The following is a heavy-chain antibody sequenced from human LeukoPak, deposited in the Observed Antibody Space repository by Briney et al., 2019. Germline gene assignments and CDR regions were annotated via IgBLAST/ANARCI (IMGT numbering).Heavy chain of an antibody. D-gene: IGHD4-11*01. J-gene: IGHJ4*02. Sequence: SETLSLTCTVSGGSISSSSYYWGWIRQPPGKGLEWIGSIYYSGSTYYNASLRSRVTISADTSKNQFSLKLSSVTAADTAVYYCARHGGSNYAPNDYWGQGTLVTVSS. V-gene: IGHV4-39*01. CDR2: IYYSGST. CDR3: ARHGGSNYAPNDY. CDR1: GGSISSSSYY.